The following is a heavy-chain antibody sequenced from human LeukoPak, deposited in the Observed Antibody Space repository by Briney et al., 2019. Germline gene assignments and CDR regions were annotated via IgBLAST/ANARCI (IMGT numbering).Heavy chain of an antibody. D-gene: IGHD6-19*01. J-gene: IGHJ4*02. V-gene: IGHV4-39*07. CDR2: IYNSEST. CDR3: ARVGFDSSGWFYFDY. Sequence: PSETLSLTCTVSGGSISSSSYYWGWIRQPPGKGLEWIGSIYNSESTYHNPSLKSRVTISVDTSKNQFSLKLSSVTAADTAVYYCARVGFDSSGWFYFDYWGQGTLVTVSS. CDR1: GGSISSSSYY.